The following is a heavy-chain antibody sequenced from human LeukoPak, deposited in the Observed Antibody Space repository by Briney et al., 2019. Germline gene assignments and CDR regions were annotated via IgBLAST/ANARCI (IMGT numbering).Heavy chain of an antibody. V-gene: IGHV3-23*01. CDR2: FSGSGGST. D-gene: IGHD2-2*02. Sequence: GSLRLSCAASGLSFSSYARSWFRQPPGKGLEWVPAFSGSGGSTYYADSVKGRFTISRDNSKNTLYLQMNSLRAEDTAVYYCAKGDIIVVVPAAIGFDYWGQGTLVTVSS. CDR1: GLSFSSYA. J-gene: IGHJ4*02. CDR3: AKGDIIVVVPAAIGFDY.